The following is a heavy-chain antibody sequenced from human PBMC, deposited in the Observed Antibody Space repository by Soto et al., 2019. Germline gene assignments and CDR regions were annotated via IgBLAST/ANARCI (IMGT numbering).Heavy chain of an antibody. CDR1: GYTFTGYY. CDR2: INPNSGGT. D-gene: IGHD3-10*01. J-gene: IGHJ5*02. Sequence: ASVKVSCKASGYTFTGYYMHWVRQAPGQGLEWMGWINPNSGGTNYAQKFQGRATMTRDTSISTAYMELSRLRSDDTAVYYCARVLAPLYYGSVDPWGQGTLVTVSS. CDR3: ARVLAPLYYGSVDP. V-gene: IGHV1-2*02.